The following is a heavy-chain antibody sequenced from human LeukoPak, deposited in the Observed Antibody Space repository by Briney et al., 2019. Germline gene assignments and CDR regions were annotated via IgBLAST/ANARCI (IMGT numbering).Heavy chain of an antibody. CDR2: ISGSGGST. V-gene: IGHV3-23*01. D-gene: IGHD2-2*01. CDR3: AKSSVVPAAISYYYYMDV. CDR1: GFTFSSYA. J-gene: IGHJ6*03. Sequence: GGSLRLSCAASGFTFSSYAMSWVRQAPGKGLEWVSAISGSGGSTYYADSVKGRFTISRDNSKNTLYLQMNSLRAEDTAVYYCAKSSVVPAAISYYYYMDVWGKGTTVTVSS.